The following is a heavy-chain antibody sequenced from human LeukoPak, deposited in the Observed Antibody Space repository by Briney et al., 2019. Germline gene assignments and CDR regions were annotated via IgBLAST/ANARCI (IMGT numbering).Heavy chain of an antibody. CDR1: GGSFSGYY. D-gene: IGHD5-12*01. CDR3: ARGPRGYSGYVLA. Sequence: SETLSLTCAVYGGSFSGYYWSWIRQPPEKGLEWIGEINHSGSTNYNPSLKSRVTISVDTSKNQFSLKLSSVTAADTAVYYCARGPRGYSGYVLAWGQGTMVTVSS. J-gene: IGHJ3*01. CDR2: INHSGST. V-gene: IGHV4-34*01.